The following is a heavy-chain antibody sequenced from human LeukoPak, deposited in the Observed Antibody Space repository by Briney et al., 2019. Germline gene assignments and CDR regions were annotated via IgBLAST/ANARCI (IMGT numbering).Heavy chain of an antibody. D-gene: IGHD4-17*01. CDR2: IYSGGST. CDR3: TRFRYTVYYFDY. CDR1: GFTVSSNY. J-gene: IGHJ4*02. V-gene: IGHV3-53*01. Sequence: PGGSLRLSCAASGFTVSSNYMSWVRQAPGRGLEWVSVIYSGGSTYYADSMKGRFTISRDNSKNTLYLQMNSLRAEDTAVYYCTRFRYTVYYFDYWGQGALVTVSS.